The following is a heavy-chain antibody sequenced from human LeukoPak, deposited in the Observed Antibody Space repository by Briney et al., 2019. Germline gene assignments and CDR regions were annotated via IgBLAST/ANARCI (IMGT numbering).Heavy chain of an antibody. CDR1: GFTFSSYA. Sequence: GGSLRLSCAASGFTFSSYAMHWVRQAPGKGLEWVAVISYDGSNKYYADSVKGQFTISRDNSKNTLYLQMNSLRAEDTAVYYCAKDQGFWSANGAFDYWGQGTLVTVSS. V-gene: IGHV3-30-3*01. CDR3: AKDQGFWSANGAFDY. D-gene: IGHD3-3*01. CDR2: ISYDGSNK. J-gene: IGHJ4*02.